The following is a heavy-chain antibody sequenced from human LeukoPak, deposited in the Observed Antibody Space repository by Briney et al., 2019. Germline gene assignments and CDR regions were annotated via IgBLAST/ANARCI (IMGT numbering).Heavy chain of an antibody. V-gene: IGHV3-23*01. CDR3: ARVGIVVVPAARGWGFDY. CDR1: GFTFSSYG. D-gene: IGHD2-2*01. CDR2: ISGSGGST. J-gene: IGHJ4*02. Sequence: GGSLRLSCAASGFTFSSYGMHWVRQAPGKGLEWVSTISGSGGSTFYADSVMGRFTISRDNSKNTLSLHMNSLRAEDTAIYYCARVGIVVVPAARGWGFDYWGQGTLVTVSS.